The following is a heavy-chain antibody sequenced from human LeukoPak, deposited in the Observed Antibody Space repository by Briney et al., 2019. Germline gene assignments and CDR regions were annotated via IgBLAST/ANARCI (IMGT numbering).Heavy chain of an antibody. CDR1: GFTFSTYA. V-gene: IGHV3-23*01. Sequence: PGGSLRHSCAASGFTFSTYAMGWVRQAPGKGLEWVAHINDGGSTTYYADSVGGRFTISRDNSKDTLYVQMDSLRVGDTAVYYCARDWGIQNMYYFDFWGLGTQVTVSS. CDR2: INDGGSTT. CDR3: ARDWGIQNMYYFDF. D-gene: IGHD6-13*01. J-gene: IGHJ4*02.